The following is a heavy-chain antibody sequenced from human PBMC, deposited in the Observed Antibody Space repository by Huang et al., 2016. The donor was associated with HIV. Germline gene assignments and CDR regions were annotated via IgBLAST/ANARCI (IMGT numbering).Heavy chain of an antibody. V-gene: IGHV3-30-3*01. D-gene: IGHD3-10*01. CDR1: GFTFRSYS. J-gene: IGHJ3*02. CDR2: ISKDRSNK. CDR3: ARGVYGSRTYYLVDAFDI. Sequence: QVQLVESGGGVVQPGRSLRLSCTASGFTFRSYSMHWVRQAPGKGLEWVTFISKDRSNKSSADSVKGLFTISRDNPKNTLYLQINTLRPEDTAVYYCARGVYGSRTYYLVDAFDIWGQGTMVTVSA.